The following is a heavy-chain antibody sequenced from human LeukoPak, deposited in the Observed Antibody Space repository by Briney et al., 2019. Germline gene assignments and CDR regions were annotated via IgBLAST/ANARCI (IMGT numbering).Heavy chain of an antibody. CDR2: IYPRDSDI. CDR3: ARMIGLGEVSPYFDY. Sequence: GESLKISCKGSGYSFTTYWIAWVRQMPGKGLEWMGIIYPRDSDIRYSPPFQGQVTISADKSISIAYLQWSSLKASDTAVYYCARMIGLGEVSPYFDYWGQGSLVTVSS. J-gene: IGHJ4*02. V-gene: IGHV5-51*01. CDR1: GYSFTTYW. D-gene: IGHD3-16*02.